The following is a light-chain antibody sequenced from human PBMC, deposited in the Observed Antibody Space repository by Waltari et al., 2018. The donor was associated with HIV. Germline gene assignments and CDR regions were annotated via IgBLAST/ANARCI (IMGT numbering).Light chain of an antibody. Sequence: DIQMTQSPSSLSASVGDRVTITCRASQSVSTYLNWYQYKPGKAPKLLIYAASSLQSGVPSRFSGSGSGTDFTLTISSLQRDDSATYYCQESHSSSLTFGGGT. CDR1: QSVSTY. J-gene: IGKJ4*01. CDR2: AAS. V-gene: IGKV1-39*01. CDR3: QESHSSSLT.